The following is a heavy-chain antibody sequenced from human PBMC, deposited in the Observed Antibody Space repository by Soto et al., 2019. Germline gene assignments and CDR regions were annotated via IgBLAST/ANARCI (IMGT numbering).Heavy chain of an antibody. CDR1: GGSISYNSYY. V-gene: IGHV4-39*02. CDR3: ARLVVVAPVANA. J-gene: IGHJ5*02. CDR2: IFYTGTT. D-gene: IGHD2-2*01. Sequence: PETLCLTCSVSGGSISYNSYYWGWIRQPPGKGLEWVGGIFYTGTTYYSPSLKDRVTISVDTSKNSFSLNLTSVTAADTAVYFCARLVVVAPVANACGQGTLVTVSS.